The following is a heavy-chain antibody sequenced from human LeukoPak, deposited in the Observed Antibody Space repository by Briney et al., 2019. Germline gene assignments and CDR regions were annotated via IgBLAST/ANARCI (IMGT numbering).Heavy chain of an antibody. CDR3: ARRRDLYPGSYYPFDY. D-gene: IGHD1-26*01. CDR2: IYPGDSDT. Sequence: GESLKISCKGSGYNFTNYWIGWVRQMPGKGLEWMGIIYPGDSDTRYSPSFQGQVTISSDKSISTAYLQWNSLKASDTAMYYCARRRDLYPGSYYPFDYWGQGTLVTVSS. V-gene: IGHV5-51*01. CDR1: GYNFTNYW. J-gene: IGHJ4*02.